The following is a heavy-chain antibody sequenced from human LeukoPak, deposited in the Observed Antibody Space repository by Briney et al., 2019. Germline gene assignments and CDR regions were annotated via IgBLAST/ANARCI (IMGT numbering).Heavy chain of an antibody. V-gene: IGHV1-2*02. Sequence: ASVKVSCKASGYTFTTHYIHWVRQAPGQGLEWMGCVNPNSGDTNYAQKFQGSVTMTRDTSISTVYMELSRLRSDDTAVYYCARASGSYWWFDSWGQGTLVTVSS. D-gene: IGHD1-26*01. CDR2: VNPNSGDT. CDR1: GYTFTTHY. J-gene: IGHJ5*01. CDR3: ARASGSYWWFDS.